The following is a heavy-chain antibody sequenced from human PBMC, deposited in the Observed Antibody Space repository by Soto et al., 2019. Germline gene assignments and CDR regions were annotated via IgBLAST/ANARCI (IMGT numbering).Heavy chain of an antibody. D-gene: IGHD5-12*01. CDR1: GYTFTDYF. J-gene: IGHJ5*01. CDR3: ARAFSGYERGWFDS. Sequence: ASVKVSCKTSGYTFTDYFIHWVRQAPGQGLEWMGCVNPNSGSTNSEPKFQGRVTMTRDTSTSTAYMELYRLRSDDTAFYYCARAFSGYERGWFDSWGQATLVTVSS. CDR2: VNPNSGST. V-gene: IGHV1-2*02.